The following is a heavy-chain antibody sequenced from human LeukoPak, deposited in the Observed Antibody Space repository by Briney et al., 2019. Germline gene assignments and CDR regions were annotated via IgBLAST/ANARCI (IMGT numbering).Heavy chain of an antibody. CDR3: ARGSSGSRDY. Sequence: SETLSLTCTVSGGSISSYYWSWIRQPPGKGLEWIGYIYYSGSTNYNPSLKSRVTISVDTSKNQFSLKLSSVTAADTAVYYCARGSSGSRDYWGQGTLSPSPQ. CDR1: GGSISSYY. V-gene: IGHV4-59*01. J-gene: IGHJ4*02. D-gene: IGHD6-19*01. CDR2: IYYSGST.